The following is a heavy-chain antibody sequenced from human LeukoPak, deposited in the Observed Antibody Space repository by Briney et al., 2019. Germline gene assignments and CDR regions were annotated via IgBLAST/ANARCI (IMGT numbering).Heavy chain of an antibody. V-gene: IGHV4-61*02. D-gene: IGHD3-10*01. CDR3: ARHRGVGALT. CDR2: IYTSGST. Sequence: ASQTLSLTCTVSGGSISSGSYYWSWIRQPAGKGLEWIGRIYTSGSTNYNPSLKSRVTISVDTSKNQFSLKLSSVTAADTAVYYCARHRGVGALTWGQGTLVTVSS. J-gene: IGHJ5*02. CDR1: GGSISSGSYY.